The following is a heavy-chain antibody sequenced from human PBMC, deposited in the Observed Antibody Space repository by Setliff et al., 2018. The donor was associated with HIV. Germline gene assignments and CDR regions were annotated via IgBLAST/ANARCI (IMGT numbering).Heavy chain of an antibody. CDR1: GYTFSRYA. J-gene: IGHJ4*02. V-gene: IGHV1-18*01. D-gene: IGHD2-21*02. CDR2: ISAYNGNT. Sequence: ASVKVSCKASGYTFSRYAMHWVRQAPGQGLEWMGWISAYNGNTNYAKKLQGRVTMTTDTSTSTAYMELRSLRSDDTAVYYCARVDGGNYNLNWGQGTLVTVSS. CDR3: ARVDGGNYNLN.